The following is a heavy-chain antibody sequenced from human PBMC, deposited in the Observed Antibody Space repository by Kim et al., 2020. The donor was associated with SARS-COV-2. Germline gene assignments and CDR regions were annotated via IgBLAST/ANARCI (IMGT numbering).Heavy chain of an antibody. CDR3: AKEEGSGYSSGWTYHHYGMDV. CDR1: GFTFSSYG. CDR2: ISYDGSNK. V-gene: IGHV3-30*18. D-gene: IGHD6-19*01. Sequence: GGSLRLSCAASGFTFSSYGMHWVRQAPGKGLEWVAVISYDGSNKYYADSVKGRFTISSDNSKNKMYLQMNSLRAEDTAVYYCAKEEGSGYSSGWTYHHYGMDVWGQGTTVTVSS. J-gene: IGHJ6*02.